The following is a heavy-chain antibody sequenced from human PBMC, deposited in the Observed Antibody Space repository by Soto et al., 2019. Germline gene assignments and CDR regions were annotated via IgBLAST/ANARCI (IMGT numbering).Heavy chain of an antibody. D-gene: IGHD5-12*01. CDR3: ARARLRAVYAFDI. Sequence: QVQLQESDAGLVKASQTLSLTCTVSGGSVSSGAYYWTWIRQRPGKGLEWIGYIYYSGSTYYSPSLTSRLSISLDTSKHQFSLRLSSVTAADTAMYYCARARLRAVYAFDIWGQGTMVTVSS. V-gene: IGHV4-31*03. J-gene: IGHJ3*02. CDR2: IYYSGST. CDR1: GGSVSSGAYY.